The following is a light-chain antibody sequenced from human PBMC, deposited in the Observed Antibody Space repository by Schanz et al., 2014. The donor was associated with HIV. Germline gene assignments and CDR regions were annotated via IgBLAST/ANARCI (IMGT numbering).Light chain of an antibody. CDR2: EVS. V-gene: IGLV2-14*01. J-gene: IGLJ2*01. CDR1: SSDVGGYNY. CDR3: SSYTSSSTVL. Sequence: QSALTQPASVSGSPGQSITISCTGTSSDVGGYNYVSWYQQHPGKAPKLTIYEVSNRPSGISNRFSGSKSGNTASLTISGLQAEDEAGYYCSSYTSSSTVLFGGGTKLTVL.